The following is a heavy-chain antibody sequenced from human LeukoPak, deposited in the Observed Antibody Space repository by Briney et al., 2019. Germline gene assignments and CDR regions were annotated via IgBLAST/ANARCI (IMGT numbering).Heavy chain of an antibody. J-gene: IGHJ5*02. Sequence: SETLSLTCTVSGGSISSYYWSWIRQPPGKGLEWIGYIYYSGSTNYNPSLKSRVTISVDTSKNQFSLKLNSVTAADTAVYYCARGLDSGFYQYKGFAPWGQGTLVTVSS. CDR2: IYYSGST. D-gene: IGHD3-22*01. CDR3: ARGLDSGFYQYKGFAP. V-gene: IGHV4-59*08. CDR1: GGSISSYY.